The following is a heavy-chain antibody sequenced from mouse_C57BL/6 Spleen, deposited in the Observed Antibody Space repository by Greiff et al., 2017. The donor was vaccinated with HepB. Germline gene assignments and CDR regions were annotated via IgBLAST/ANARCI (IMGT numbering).Heavy chain of an antibody. CDR1: GYTFTSYW. D-gene: IGHD4-1*01. Sequence: QVQLQQPGAELVMPGASVKLSCKASGYTFTSYWMHWVKQRPGQGLEWIGEIDPSDSYTNYNQKFKGKSTLTVDKSSSTAYMQLSSLTSEDSAVYYCARRDWDEYFDYWGHGTTLTVSS. CDR3: ARRDWDEYFDY. CDR2: IDPSDSYT. J-gene: IGHJ2*01. V-gene: IGHV1-69*01.